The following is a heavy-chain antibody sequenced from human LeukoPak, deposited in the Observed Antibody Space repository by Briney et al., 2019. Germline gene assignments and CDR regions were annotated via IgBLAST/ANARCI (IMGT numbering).Heavy chain of an antibody. CDR1: GFTFSSYS. D-gene: IGHD1-26*01. Sequence: GGSLRLSCAASGFTFSSYSMNWVRQAPGKGLEWVGRIKSKTDGGTTDYAAPVKGRFTISRDDSKNTLYLQMNSLKTEDTAVYYCTTDEYSGSYRDDYWGQGTLVTVSS. J-gene: IGHJ4*02. V-gene: IGHV3-15*01. CDR2: IKSKTDGGTT. CDR3: TTDEYSGSYRDDY.